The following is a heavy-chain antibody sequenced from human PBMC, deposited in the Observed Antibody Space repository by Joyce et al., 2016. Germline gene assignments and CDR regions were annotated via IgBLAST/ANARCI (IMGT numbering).Heavy chain of an antibody. V-gene: IGHV1-3*01. CDR1: GYSFTSYH. J-gene: IGHJ4*02. D-gene: IGHD3-22*01. Sequence: VQLVQSETELKRPGTSVRVSCKTSGYSFTSYHIHWVRQAPGQSLLWMGSINAGIGSTQSSLAFQNRLTLIRDTSARTVYMELNDLRSEDTALYFGARRWSQKGYYFDFWGQGTLVIVSS. CDR3: ARRWSQKGYYFDF. CDR2: INAGIGST.